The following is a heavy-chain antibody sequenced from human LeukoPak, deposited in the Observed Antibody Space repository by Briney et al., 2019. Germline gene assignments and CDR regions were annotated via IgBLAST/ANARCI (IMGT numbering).Heavy chain of an antibody. J-gene: IGHJ4*02. CDR2: INHSGST. Sequence: SETLSLTCAVYGGSFSVYYWRWIRQPPGKGLEWIGEINHSGSTNYNPSLKSRVTISVDTSKNQFSLKLSSVTAADTAVYYCARVSRYDYVWGSYRSEYFDYWGQGTLVTVSS. CDR1: GGSFSVYY. V-gene: IGHV4-34*01. CDR3: ARVSRYDYVWGSYRSEYFDY. D-gene: IGHD3-16*02.